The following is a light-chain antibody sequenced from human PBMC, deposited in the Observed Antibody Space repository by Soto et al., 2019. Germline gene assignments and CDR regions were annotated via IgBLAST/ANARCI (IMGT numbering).Light chain of an antibody. Sequence: EIVLTQSPGTLSLSPGERATLSCRASQSVSSYLAWYQQKPGQAPRLFIYGASSRATGIPDRFSCSGSGTDFTLTISRLEPEDFAVYYCQQYGSSLRTFGQGTKVDIK. CDR2: GAS. CDR1: QSVSSY. V-gene: IGKV3-20*01. CDR3: QQYGSSLRT. J-gene: IGKJ1*01.